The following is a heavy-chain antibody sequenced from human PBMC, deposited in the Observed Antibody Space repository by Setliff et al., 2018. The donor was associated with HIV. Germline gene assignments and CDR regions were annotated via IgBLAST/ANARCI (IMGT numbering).Heavy chain of an antibody. D-gene: IGHD3-16*02. CDR3: ARAKAVGGVIITGGLDV. CDR2: INPSSGVS. J-gene: IGHJ6*02. V-gene: IGHV1-2*06. CDR1: GYTFTGYY. Sequence: ASVKVSCKASGYTFTGYYIHWVRRAPGQGLEWMGRINPSSGVSGSALKFHDRVTMTRDTSTLTLYMELSSLTSEDTAVYYCARAKAVGGVIITGGLDVWGQGTTVTVSS.